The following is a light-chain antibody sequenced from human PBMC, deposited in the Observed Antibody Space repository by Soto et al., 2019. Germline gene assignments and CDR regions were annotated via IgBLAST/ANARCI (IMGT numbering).Light chain of an antibody. CDR2: AAS. V-gene: IGKV1-27*01. Sequence: DVQMTQSPSSLSASVGDRVTITCRASRDISSSLAWYQQKPGKVPKLLIYAASTLHAGVQSRFSGSGSGTFFPRTINSLQREDVATYYCQKYNSATNTFGRGTRLEIK. CDR3: QKYNSATNT. CDR1: RDISSS. J-gene: IGKJ2*01.